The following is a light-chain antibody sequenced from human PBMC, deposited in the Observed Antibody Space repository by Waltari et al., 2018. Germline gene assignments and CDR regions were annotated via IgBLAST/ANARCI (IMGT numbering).Light chain of an antibody. V-gene: IGKV4-1*01. CDR1: QSLLFASNNKNY. Sequence: DIVMTQSPDSLAVSLGERATVHCRSSQSLLFASNNKNYLAWYQLKPGQPPKLLIYWASTRDSGVPNRFSGSGSGTDFTLTISGLQAEDVGVYYCQQYFTTPRAFGQGTKVEIK. CDR2: WAS. J-gene: IGKJ1*01. CDR3: QQYFTTPRA.